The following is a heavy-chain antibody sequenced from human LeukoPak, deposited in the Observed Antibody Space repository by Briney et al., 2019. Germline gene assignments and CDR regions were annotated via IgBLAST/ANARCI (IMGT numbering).Heavy chain of an antibody. CDR1: GGSISSNNW. Sequence: SETLSLTCAVSGGSISSNNWWSWVRQPPGKGLEWIGEIYHSGSTNYNPSLKSRVTISVDKSKNQFSLKLSSVTAADTAVYYCARDMDSSGYYYDDAFDIWGQGTMVTVSS. D-gene: IGHD3-22*01. CDR3: ARDMDSSGYYYDDAFDI. CDR2: IYHSGST. V-gene: IGHV4-4*02. J-gene: IGHJ3*02.